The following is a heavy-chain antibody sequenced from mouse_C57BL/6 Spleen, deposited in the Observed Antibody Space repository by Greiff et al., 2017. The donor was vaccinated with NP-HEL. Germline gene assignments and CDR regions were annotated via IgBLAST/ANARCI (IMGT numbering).Heavy chain of an antibody. CDR1: GYTFTDYE. CDR2: IDPETGGT. Sequence: QVQLQQSGAELVRPGASVTLSCKASGYTFTDYEMHWVKQTPVHGLEWIGAIDPETGGTAYNQKFKGKAILTADKSSSTAYMELRSLTSEDSAVYYCTRGGGRKAMDYWGQGTSVTVSS. V-gene: IGHV1-15*01. J-gene: IGHJ4*01. D-gene: IGHD3-3*01. CDR3: TRGGGRKAMDY.